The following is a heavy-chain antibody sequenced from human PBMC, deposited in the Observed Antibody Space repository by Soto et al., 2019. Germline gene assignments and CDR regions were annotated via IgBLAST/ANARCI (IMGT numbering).Heavy chain of an antibody. CDR1: GGSVTSGNYY. Sequence: SETLSLTCTVSGGSVTSGNYYWSWIRQPPGKGLEWIGHIYYSGSTNYNPSLKSRVTISVDASKNQFSLKLSSVTAADTAIYYCARGPVVTPFVDYWGQGTL. CDR2: IYYSGST. J-gene: IGHJ4*02. V-gene: IGHV4-61*01. D-gene: IGHD2-21*02. CDR3: ARGPVVTPFVDY.